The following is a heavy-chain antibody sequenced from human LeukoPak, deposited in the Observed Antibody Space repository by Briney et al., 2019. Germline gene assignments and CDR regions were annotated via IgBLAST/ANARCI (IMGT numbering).Heavy chain of an antibody. J-gene: IGHJ4*02. D-gene: IGHD6-19*01. CDR2: IYYSGAT. CDR3: AAIKAVAGLPFDY. V-gene: IGHV4-59*12. CDR1: GGSISGYY. Sequence: SETLSLTCTVSGGSISGYYWSWIRQPPGKGLEWIGFIYYSGATNYNPSLKSRVTISADTSKNQFSLKLSSVTAADTAVYYCAAIKAVAGLPFDYWGQGTLVTVSS.